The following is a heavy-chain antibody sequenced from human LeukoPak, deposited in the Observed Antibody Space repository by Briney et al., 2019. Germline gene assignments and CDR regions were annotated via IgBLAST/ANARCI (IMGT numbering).Heavy chain of an antibody. Sequence: SETLSLTCTVSGGSITGGSYYWGWIRQPPGKGLEWIGSMYYSGSTYYKTSLKSRVTISADTSKNEFSLELSSVTAADTAVYYCARQYYDNTGYYYFDYWGQGTLVTVSS. CDR2: MYYSGST. CDR1: GGSITGGSYY. D-gene: IGHD3-22*01. CDR3: ARQYYDNTGYYYFDY. J-gene: IGHJ4*02. V-gene: IGHV4-39*01.